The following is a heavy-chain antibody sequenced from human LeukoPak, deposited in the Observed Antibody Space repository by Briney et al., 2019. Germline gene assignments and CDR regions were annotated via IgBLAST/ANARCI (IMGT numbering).Heavy chain of an antibody. D-gene: IGHD3-10*01. CDR2: IYSGGST. CDR1: GFTVSSNY. V-gene: IGHV3-53*01. J-gene: IGHJ6*02. CDR3: ARSWLWFGVPGRKDDMDV. Sequence: PGGSLRLSCAASGFTVSSNYMSWVRQAPGKGLEWVSVIYSGGSTYYADSVKGRFTISRDNSKNTLYLQMNSLRAEDTAVYYCARSWLWFGVPGRKDDMDVWGQGTTVTVSS.